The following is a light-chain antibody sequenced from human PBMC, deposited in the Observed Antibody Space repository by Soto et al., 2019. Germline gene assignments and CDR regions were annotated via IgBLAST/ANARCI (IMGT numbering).Light chain of an antibody. V-gene: IGLV2-14*01. CDR3: SSKTSSSSPFV. J-gene: IGLJ7*01. Sequence: QSALTQPASVSGSPGQSITISCTGSTSDVGAYNYVSWYKHHPGQAPQLMIYEVSNRPSGVSNRFSGSKSGNTASLTISGLQADDEGDYYCSSKTSSSSPFVFGTGNQLTVL. CDR1: TSDVGAYNY. CDR2: EVS.